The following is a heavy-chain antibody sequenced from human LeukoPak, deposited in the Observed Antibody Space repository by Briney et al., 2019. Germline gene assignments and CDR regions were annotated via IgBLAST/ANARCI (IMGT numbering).Heavy chain of an antibody. CDR2: ISSSGSTI. J-gene: IGHJ4*02. D-gene: IGHD1-20*01. V-gene: IGHV3-48*03. Sequence: PGGSLRLSCAASGFTFSSYEMNWVRQAPGKGLEWVSYISSSGSTIYYADSVKGRFTISRDNAKNSLYLQMNSLRAEDTAVYYCARGGGLGITGNHFDYWGQGTLVTVSS. CDR1: GFTFSSYE. CDR3: ARGGGLGITGNHFDY.